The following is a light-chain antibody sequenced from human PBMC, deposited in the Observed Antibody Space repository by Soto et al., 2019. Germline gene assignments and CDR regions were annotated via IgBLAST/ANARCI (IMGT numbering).Light chain of an antibody. CDR3: CTYTISSRV. J-gene: IGLJ1*01. CDR1: SSDVGAYNY. CDR2: DVS. Sequence: HSVLTQPASVSGSPGQSITLSCTGTSSDVGAYNYVSWYQQHPGKAPRLMIYDVSTRPSGVSDRFSSFKSGNTASLAISGLQAEDDTDYSCCTYTISSRVFGTGTKVTVL. V-gene: IGLV2-14*01.